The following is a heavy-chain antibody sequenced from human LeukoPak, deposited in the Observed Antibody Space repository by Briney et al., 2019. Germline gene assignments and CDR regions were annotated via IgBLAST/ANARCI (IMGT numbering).Heavy chain of an antibody. Sequence: GGSLSLSCAASGFTFSSFWMDWVPPAPGKGLEWVANIKQDGSEKYYVDSVKGRFTISRDNAKNSLYLQMNSLRAEDTAVYYCARAFYDSSGYYYPIGYWGQGTLVTVSS. D-gene: IGHD3-22*01. V-gene: IGHV3-7*04. J-gene: IGHJ4*02. CDR2: IKQDGSEK. CDR3: ARAFYDSSGYYYPIGY. CDR1: GFTFSSFW.